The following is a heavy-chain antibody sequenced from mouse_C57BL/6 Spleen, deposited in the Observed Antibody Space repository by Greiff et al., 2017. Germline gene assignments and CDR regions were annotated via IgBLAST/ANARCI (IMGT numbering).Heavy chain of an antibody. CDR1: GYTFTSYW. J-gene: IGHJ4*01. Sequence: QVQLQQPGAELVKPGASVKMSCKASGYTFTSYWITWVKQRPGQGLEWIGDIYPGSGSTNYNEKFKSKATLTVGTSSSTAYMQLSSLTSEDTAVYYCARYRDGAMDYWGQGTSVTVSS. CDR3: ARYRDGAMDY. V-gene: IGHV1-55*01. D-gene: IGHD3-3*01. CDR2: IYPGSGST.